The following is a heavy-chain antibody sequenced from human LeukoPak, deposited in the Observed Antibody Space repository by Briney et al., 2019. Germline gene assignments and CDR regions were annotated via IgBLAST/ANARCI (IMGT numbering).Heavy chain of an antibody. Sequence: SVKVSCKASGGTFSSYAISWVRQAPGQGLEWMGGIIPIFGTANYAQKFQGRVTITADESTSTAYMELSSLRSEDTAVYYCARDGVDYYDSSGYCGYWGQGTLVTVSS. D-gene: IGHD3-22*01. CDR1: GGTFSSYA. J-gene: IGHJ4*02. CDR3: ARDGVDYYDSSGYCGY. CDR2: IIPIFGTA. V-gene: IGHV1-69*13.